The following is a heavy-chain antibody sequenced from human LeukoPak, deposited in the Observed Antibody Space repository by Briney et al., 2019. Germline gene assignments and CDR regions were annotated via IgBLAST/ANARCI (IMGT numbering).Heavy chain of an antibody. J-gene: IGHJ6*02. Sequence: GGSLRLSCAASGFTFRSYAMSWVRQAPGKGLEWVSAISGSGGSTYYADSVKGRFTISRDNSKNTLYLQMNSLRAEDTAVYYCAKDYVAGYGMDVWGQGTTVTVSS. CDR3: AKDYVAGYGMDV. CDR1: GFTFRSYA. V-gene: IGHV3-23*01. D-gene: IGHD2-21*01. CDR2: ISGSGGST.